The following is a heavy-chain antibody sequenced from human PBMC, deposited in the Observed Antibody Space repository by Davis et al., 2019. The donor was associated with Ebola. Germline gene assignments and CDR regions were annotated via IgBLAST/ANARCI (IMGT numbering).Heavy chain of an antibody. CDR2: INPNSGGT. V-gene: IGHV1-2*06. CDR3: ARSGGYCTNGVCYTQYYFDY. D-gene: IGHD2-8*01. Sequence: ASVKVSCKASGYSFTNHVINWVRQAPGQGLEWMGRINPNSGGTNYAQKFQGRVTITRDTSASTAYMELSSLRSEDTAVYYCARSGGYCTNGVCYTQYYFDYWGQGTLVTVSS. CDR1: GYSFTNHV. J-gene: IGHJ4*02.